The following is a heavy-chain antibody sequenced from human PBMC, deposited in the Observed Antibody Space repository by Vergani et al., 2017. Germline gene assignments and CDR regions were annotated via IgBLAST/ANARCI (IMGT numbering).Heavy chain of an antibody. V-gene: IGHV4-59*01. J-gene: IGHJ5*02. CDR2: IYYSGST. Sequence: QVQLQESGPGLVKPSETLSLTCTVSGGSISSYYWSWIRQPPGKGLEWIGYIYYSGSTNYNPSLKSRVTISVDTSKNQFSLKLSSVTAADTAVYYCAGSSGDNWFDPGGQGTLVTVSS. CDR1: GGSISSYY. D-gene: IGHD4-17*01. CDR3: AGSSGDNWFDP.